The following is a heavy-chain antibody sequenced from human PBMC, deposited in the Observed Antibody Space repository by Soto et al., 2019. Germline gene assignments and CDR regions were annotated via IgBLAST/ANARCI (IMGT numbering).Heavy chain of an antibody. J-gene: IGHJ4*02. CDR1: GFMFSSYG. CDR2: IHPSGGST. CDR3: AKDPSTGHHDC. V-gene: IGHV3-23*01. D-gene: IGHD3-9*01. Sequence: EGSLRLSCAAAGFMFSSYGMSWVRQAPGKGLQWVATIHPSGGSTHYAESVRGRFTISRDNSRDTLYLQMNSLRAEDTAVYYCAKDPSTGHHDCWGQGARVTVSS.